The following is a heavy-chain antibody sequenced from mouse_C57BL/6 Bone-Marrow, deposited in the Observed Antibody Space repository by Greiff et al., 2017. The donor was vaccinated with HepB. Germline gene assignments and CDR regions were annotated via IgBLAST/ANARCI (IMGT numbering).Heavy chain of an antibody. CDR2: INTGGSYT. V-gene: IGHV5-6*01. CDR3: ARDRVDFYFDY. CDR1: GFAFSTSG. J-gene: IGHJ2*01. D-gene: IGHD2-14*01. Sequence: EVQGVESGGDLVKPGGSLKLSCAASGFAFSTSGMSWVRQTPDKRLEWVATINTGGSYTYYAYNVRGRFTISRDTAKNTLFLLMSSLKSEDSAIYYCARDRVDFYFDYWGQGTTLTVSS.